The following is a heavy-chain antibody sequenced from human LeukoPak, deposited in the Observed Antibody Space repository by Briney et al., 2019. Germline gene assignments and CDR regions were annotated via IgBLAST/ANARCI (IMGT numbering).Heavy chain of an antibody. CDR1: GYTFSSYW. CDR3: ARAPSLGPKRDAFDI. CDR2: ITGDGSST. J-gene: IGHJ3*02. V-gene: IGHV3-74*01. Sequence: GGSLRLSCAASGYTFSSYWMHWVRQAPGKGLVWVSRITGDGSSTTYADSVKGRFTISRDNAKNSLYLQMNSLRAEDTAVYYCARAPSLGPKRDAFDIWGQGTMVTVSS.